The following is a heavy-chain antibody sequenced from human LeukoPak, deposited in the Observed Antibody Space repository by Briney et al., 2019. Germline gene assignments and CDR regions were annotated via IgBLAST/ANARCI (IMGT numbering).Heavy chain of an antibody. Sequence: GGSLRLSCAASGFTFSDYYMSWIRQAPGKGLEWVSYISSSGSTIYYADSVEGRFTISRDNAENSLYLQMNSLRAEDTAVYYCARELGDYGDSEAFGIWGQGTMVTVSS. CDR2: ISSSGSTI. J-gene: IGHJ3*02. CDR1: GFTFSDYY. D-gene: IGHD4-17*01. V-gene: IGHV3-11*04. CDR3: ARELGDYGDSEAFGI.